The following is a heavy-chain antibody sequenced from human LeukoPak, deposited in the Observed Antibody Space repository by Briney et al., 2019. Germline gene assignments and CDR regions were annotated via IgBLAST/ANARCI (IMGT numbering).Heavy chain of an antibody. CDR1: GFTFSGFL. CDR3: VRDVDYKFDY. D-gene: IGHD4-11*01. J-gene: IGHJ4*02. CDR2: INTDGSVT. Sequence: GGSLRLSCAASGFTFSGFLMHWVRQAPGKGLVWVSHINTDGSVTIYADSVKGRFTISRDNVRNTMYLQMNNLRAEDTAVYFCVRDVDYKFDYWGQEALVTVSS. V-gene: IGHV3-74*01.